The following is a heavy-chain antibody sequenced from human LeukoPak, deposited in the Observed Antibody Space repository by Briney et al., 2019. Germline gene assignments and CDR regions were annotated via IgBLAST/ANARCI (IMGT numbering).Heavy chain of an antibody. CDR3: ARYPYSDSGVWQAFDY. Sequence: SETLSLTCIVSGGSISSGSHYWGWIRQPPGKGLEWTGSMHYSGIAYYNPSLTSRVTISVDTSKNQFSLRLTSVTAADTAVYYCARYPYSDSGVWQAFDYWGQGTLVTVSS. V-gene: IGHV4-39*01. CDR1: GGSISSGSHY. CDR2: MHYSGIA. J-gene: IGHJ4*02. D-gene: IGHD5-12*01.